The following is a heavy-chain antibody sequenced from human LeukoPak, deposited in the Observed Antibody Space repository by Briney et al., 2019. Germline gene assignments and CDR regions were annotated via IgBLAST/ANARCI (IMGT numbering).Heavy chain of an antibody. Sequence: GGSLRLSCAVSGFTFSSYWMYWVRQAPGKGLVWVSRLNGNGDSTNYEDSVKGRFTISRDNAKSTLYLQMNSLRAEDTAIYYCVRGSNGWSGMHVWGQGTTVTVSS. CDR1: GFTFSSYW. CDR3: VRGSNGWSGMHV. D-gene: IGHD6-19*01. CDR2: LNGNGDST. V-gene: IGHV3-74*01. J-gene: IGHJ6*02.